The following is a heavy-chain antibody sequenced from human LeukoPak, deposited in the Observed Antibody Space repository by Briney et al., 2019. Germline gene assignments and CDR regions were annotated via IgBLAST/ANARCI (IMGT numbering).Heavy chain of an antibody. J-gene: IGHJ5*02. V-gene: IGHV4-34*01. CDR2: INHSGST. D-gene: IGHD6-13*01. CDR3: ARGKRGQQLVRNNWFDL. Sequence: SETLSLTCAVYGGSFSGYYWSWIRQPPGKGLEWIGEINHSGSTNYNPSLKSRVTISVDTSKNQFSLKLSSVTAADTAVYYCARGKRGQQLVRNNWFDLWGQGTLVTVSS. CDR1: GGSFSGYY.